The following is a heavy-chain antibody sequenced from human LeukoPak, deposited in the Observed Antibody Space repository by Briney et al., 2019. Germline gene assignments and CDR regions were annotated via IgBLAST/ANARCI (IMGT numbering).Heavy chain of an antibody. J-gene: IGHJ4*02. D-gene: IGHD3-9*01. CDR1: GFTFSSYG. Sequence: GGSLRLSCAASGFTFSSYGMHWVRQAPGKGLEWVAVISYDGSNKYYADSVKGRFTISRDNAKNSLYLQMNSLRAEDTAVYYCATLSLTGLEKWVDYWGQGTLVTVSS. CDR2: ISYDGSNK. V-gene: IGHV3-30*03. CDR3: ATLSLTGLEKWVDY.